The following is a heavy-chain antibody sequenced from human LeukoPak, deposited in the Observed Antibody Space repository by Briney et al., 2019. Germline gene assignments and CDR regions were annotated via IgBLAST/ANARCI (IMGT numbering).Heavy chain of an antibody. Sequence: GGSLRLSCAASGFTFSSYSMTWVRQAPGKGLEWVSYISSSSDIIYYADSVRGRFTISRDNVRNSLYLQMNSLRAEDTAVYYCATQPYCGDDCYSVRDYWGQGTLVTVSS. V-gene: IGHV3-48*01. D-gene: IGHD2-21*02. CDR2: ISSSSDII. CDR1: GFTFSSYS. CDR3: ATQPYCGDDCYSVRDY. J-gene: IGHJ4*02.